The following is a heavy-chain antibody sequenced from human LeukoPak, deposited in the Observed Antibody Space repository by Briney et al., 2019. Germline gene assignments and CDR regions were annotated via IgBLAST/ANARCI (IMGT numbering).Heavy chain of an antibody. J-gene: IGHJ4*02. D-gene: IGHD1-7*01. CDR3: ARGYNWNYVGY. Sequence: SETLSLTCTVYGGSITSYYWNWIRQPPGKGLEWIGYIYYDGSTNYNPSLKSRVTMSVDTSRNQFSLKLTSVSAADTAVYYCARGYNWNYVGYWGQGILVTVSS. CDR1: GGSITSYY. V-gene: IGHV4-59*01. CDR2: IYYDGST.